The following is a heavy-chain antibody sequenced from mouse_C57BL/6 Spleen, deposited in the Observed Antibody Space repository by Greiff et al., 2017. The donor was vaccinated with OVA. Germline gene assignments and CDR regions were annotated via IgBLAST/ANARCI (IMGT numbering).Heavy chain of an antibody. J-gene: IGHJ4*01. CDR1: GYTFTSYW. V-gene: IGHV1-72*01. Sequence: QVQLQQPGAELVKPGASVKLSCKASGYTFTSYWMHWVKQRPGRGLEWIGRIAPNSGGTKYNEKFKSKATLTVDKPSSTAYMQLSSLTSEDSAVYYCARDYDYAYYAMDYWGQGTSVTVSS. CDR2: IAPNSGGT. CDR3: ARDYDYAYYAMDY. D-gene: IGHD2-4*01.